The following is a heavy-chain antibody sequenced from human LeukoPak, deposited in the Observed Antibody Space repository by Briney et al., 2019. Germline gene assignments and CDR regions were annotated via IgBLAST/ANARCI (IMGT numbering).Heavy chain of an antibody. CDR3: ARHATTYDSSGYRFDY. CDR1: GGSFSGYY. J-gene: IGHJ4*02. D-gene: IGHD3-22*01. V-gene: IGHV4-34*01. Sequence: PSETLSLTCAVYGGSFSGYYWSWIRQPPGKGLEWIGEINHSGSTNYNPSLKSRVTISVDTSKNQFSLKLSSVTAADTAVYYCARHATTYDSSGYRFDYWGQGTLVTVSS. CDR2: INHSGST.